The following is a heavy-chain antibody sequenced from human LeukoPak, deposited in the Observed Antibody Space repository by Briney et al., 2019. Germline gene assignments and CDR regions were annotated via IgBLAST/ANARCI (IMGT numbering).Heavy chain of an antibody. CDR3: ATRGDILTGYPYYFDN. D-gene: IGHD3-9*01. CDR2: ISGSGGST. Sequence: GGSLRLSCAASGFTFSNSALSWVRRAPGKGLEWVSDISGSGGSTYYADSVKGRFTISRDNSKNTLYLQMNSLRAEDTAVYYCATRGDILTGYPYYFDNWGQGTLVTVSS. V-gene: IGHV3-23*01. J-gene: IGHJ4*02. CDR1: GFTFSNSA.